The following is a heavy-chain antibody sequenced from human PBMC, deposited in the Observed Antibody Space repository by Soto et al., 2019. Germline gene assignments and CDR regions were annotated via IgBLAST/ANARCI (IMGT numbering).Heavy chain of an antibody. CDR1: GFTFSSYA. V-gene: IGHV3-23*01. CDR3: AKELSSMWFPLNS. Sequence: PGGSLRLSCAASGFTFSSYAMSWVRQAPGKGLEWVSAISGSGGSTWYADSVQGRFTISSDNSKNTLYLQMNSLRAEDTALYYCAKELSSMWFPLNSWGQGTLVTVYS. D-gene: IGHD6-13*01. CDR2: ISGSGGST. J-gene: IGHJ1*01.